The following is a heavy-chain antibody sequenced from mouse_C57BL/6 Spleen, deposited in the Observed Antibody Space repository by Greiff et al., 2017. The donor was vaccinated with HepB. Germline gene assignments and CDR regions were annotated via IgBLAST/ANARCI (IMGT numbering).Heavy chain of an antibody. Sequence: QVQLKESGAELVRPGASVTLSCKASGYTFTDYEMHWVKQTPVHGLEWIGAIDPETGGTAYNQKFKGKAILTADKSSSTAYMELRSLTSEDSAVYYCTREGYGNYHAMDYWGQGTSVTVSS. V-gene: IGHV1-15*01. J-gene: IGHJ4*01. CDR2: IDPETGGT. CDR3: TREGYGNYHAMDY. CDR1: GYTFTDYE. D-gene: IGHD2-10*02.